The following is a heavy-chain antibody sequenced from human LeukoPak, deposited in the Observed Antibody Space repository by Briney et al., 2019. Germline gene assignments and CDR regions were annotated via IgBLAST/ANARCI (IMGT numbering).Heavy chain of an antibody. J-gene: IGHJ4*02. V-gene: IGHV4-39*01. CDR1: GGSISSSSYY. CDR3: APGGYGGNAFDY. Sequence: SETLSLTCTVSGGSISSSSYYWGWIRQPPGKGLEWIGSIYYSGSTHYNPSLKSRVTISVDTSKNQFSLKLSSVTAADTAVYYCAPGGYGGNAFDYWGQGTLVTVSS. CDR2: IYYSGST. D-gene: IGHD4-23*01.